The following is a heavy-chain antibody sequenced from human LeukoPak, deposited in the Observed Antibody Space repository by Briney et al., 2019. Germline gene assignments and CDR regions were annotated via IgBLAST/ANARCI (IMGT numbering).Heavy chain of an antibody. J-gene: IGHJ4*02. CDR3: ASFRYSYGHRDY. CDR1: GGSFSGYY. D-gene: IGHD5-18*01. Sequence: SETLSLTCAVYGGSFSGYYWSWIRQPPGKGLEWIGEINHSGSTNYNPSLKSRVTISVDTSKNQFSLKLSSVTAADTAVYYCASFRYSYGHRDYWGQGTLVTVSS. CDR2: INHSGST. V-gene: IGHV4-34*01.